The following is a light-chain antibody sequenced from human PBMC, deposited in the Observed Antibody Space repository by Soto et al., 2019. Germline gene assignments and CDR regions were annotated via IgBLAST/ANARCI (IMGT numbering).Light chain of an antibody. J-gene: IGLJ1*01. CDR3: NSYRSTSARYV. CDR1: NIDVGGYNY. CDR2: DVT. Sequence: QSVLTQPASVSGSPGQSITISCTGTNIDVGGYNYVSWYQQHPGKAPRLIISDVTNRPSGVSNRFSGSKSGNTASLTIPGLQAEDEADYYCNSYRSTSARYVFGTGTKVTVL. V-gene: IGLV2-14*01.